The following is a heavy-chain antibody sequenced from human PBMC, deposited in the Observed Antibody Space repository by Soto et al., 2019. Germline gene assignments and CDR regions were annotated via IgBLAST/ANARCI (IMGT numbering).Heavy chain of an antibody. J-gene: IGHJ4*02. D-gene: IGHD5-12*01. CDR1: GGSISSYY. V-gene: IGHV4-59*01. Sequence: SETLSLTCTVSGGSISSYYWSWIRQPPGKGLEWIGYIYYSGSTNYNPSLKSRVTISVDTSKNQFSLKLSSVTAADTAVYYCARGGGYDTFDYWGQGTLVTVSS. CDR2: IYYSGST. CDR3: ARGGGYDTFDY.